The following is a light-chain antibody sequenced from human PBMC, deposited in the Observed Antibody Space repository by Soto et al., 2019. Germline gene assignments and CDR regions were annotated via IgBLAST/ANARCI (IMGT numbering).Light chain of an antibody. Sequence: QSVLTQPPSASGTPVQRVTISCSGSSSNIGSNTVSWYQQLPGTAPKLLIYSSNQRPSGVPDRFSGSKSGTSASLAISGLQSEDAADYYCAAWDDSLNGYVLGTGTKLTVL. J-gene: IGLJ1*01. V-gene: IGLV1-44*01. CDR3: AAWDDSLNGYV. CDR1: SSNIGSNT. CDR2: SSN.